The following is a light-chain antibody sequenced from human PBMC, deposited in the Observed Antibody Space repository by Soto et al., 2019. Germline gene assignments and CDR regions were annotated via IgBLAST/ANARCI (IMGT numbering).Light chain of an antibody. Sequence: QSALTQPRSVSGSPGQSVTISCTGTSSDVGGYNYVTWYQQYPGKAPKVMIYDVKTRPSGVPDRFSGSKSGNTASLTISGLQAEDEADYYCCSYAGDYTFVFRTGTKVTVL. CDR1: SSDVGGYNY. CDR3: CSYAGDYTFV. CDR2: DVK. V-gene: IGLV2-11*01. J-gene: IGLJ1*01.